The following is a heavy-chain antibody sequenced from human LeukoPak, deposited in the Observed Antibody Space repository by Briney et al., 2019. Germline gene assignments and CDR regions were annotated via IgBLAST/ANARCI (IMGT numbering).Heavy chain of an antibody. CDR2: ISSSGSTI. J-gene: IGHJ4*02. CDR3: ARDRGSGYLDY. CDR1: GFTFSDYY. D-gene: IGHD3-22*01. Sequence: GGSLRLSCAASGFTFSDYYMSWIRQAPGKGLEWVSYISSSGSTIYYADSVKGRFTISRDNSKNTLYLQMNSLRAEDTAAYYCARDRGSGYLDYWGQGTLVTVSS. V-gene: IGHV3-11*01.